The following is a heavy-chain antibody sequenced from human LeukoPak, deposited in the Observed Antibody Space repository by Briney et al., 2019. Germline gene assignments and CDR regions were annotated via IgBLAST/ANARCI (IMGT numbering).Heavy chain of an antibody. Sequence: SETLSLTCAVYGASFSSYYWSWIRPPPGKGLEWIGEINHTGNTNYNPSLKSRVTISVDTSKNQFSLKLSSVTAADTAVYYCARGPRDSSSWYLNYWGEATLVAVSS. CDR3: ARGPRDSSSWYLNY. J-gene: IGHJ4*02. CDR2: INHTGNT. CDR1: GASFSSYY. V-gene: IGHV4-34*01. D-gene: IGHD6-13*01.